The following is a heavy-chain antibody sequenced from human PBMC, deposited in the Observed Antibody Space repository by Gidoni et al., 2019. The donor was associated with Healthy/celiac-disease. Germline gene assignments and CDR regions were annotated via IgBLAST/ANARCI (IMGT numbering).Heavy chain of an antibody. CDR2: ISSSSSYI. CDR1: GFPFSSYT. Sequence: EVQLVESGGGLVKPGGSLRLSCAASGFPFSSYTMNWVRQAPGKGLECVTSISSSSSYIYYADSVKGRFTISRDNAKNSLYLQMNSLRAEDTAVYYCASWLAPAAIGGYYYYGMDVWGQGTTVTVSS. CDR3: ASWLAPAAIGGYYYYGMDV. D-gene: IGHD2-2*01. J-gene: IGHJ6*02. V-gene: IGHV3-21*01.